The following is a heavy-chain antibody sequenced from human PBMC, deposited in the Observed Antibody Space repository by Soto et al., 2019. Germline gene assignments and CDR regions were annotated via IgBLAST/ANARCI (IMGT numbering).Heavy chain of an antibody. CDR2: INHSGST. CDR3: ARGWGRISDY. V-gene: IGHV4-34*01. D-gene: IGHD7-27*01. CDR1: GGSVSGYY. J-gene: IGHJ4*02. Sequence: QVQLQQWGAGLLKPAETLSLTCAVYGGSVSGYYWSWIRQPPGKGLAWIGEINHSGSTNYNPYLKSRVTISVDTSKNQFSLKLSSVTAADTAVYYCARGWGRISDYWGQGALVAVSS.